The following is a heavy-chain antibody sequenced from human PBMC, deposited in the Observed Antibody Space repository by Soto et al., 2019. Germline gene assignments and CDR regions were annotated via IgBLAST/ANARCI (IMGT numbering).Heavy chain of an antibody. CDR2: ISGSGSNT. Sequence: EVPLLESGGGLVQPGGSLRLSCAASGFTFRSYDMSWVRQAPGKGLEWVSAISGSGSNTFYADSVKGRFTISRDNSKNMLHLQMNSLRAEDLAIYFCAGYRSGRLYYYGLDVW. J-gene: IGHJ6*01. D-gene: IGHD6-19*01. V-gene: IGHV3-23*01. CDR3: AGYRSGRLYYYGLDV. CDR1: GFTFRSYD.